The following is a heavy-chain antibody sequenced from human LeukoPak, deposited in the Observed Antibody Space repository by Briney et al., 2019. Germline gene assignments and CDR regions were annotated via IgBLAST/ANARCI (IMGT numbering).Heavy chain of an antibody. CDR2: ISWNSGNI. CDR1: GFTFDNYA. Sequence: GGSLRLSCTASGFTFDNYAIHWVRQAPGKGLEWVSGISWNSGNIGYADSVKGRFTISRDNAKNSLYLQMNSLRTEDTALYYCAKDRGGLAYYYGMDVWGQGTTVTVSS. V-gene: IGHV3-9*01. J-gene: IGHJ6*02. D-gene: IGHD2-15*01. CDR3: AKDRGGLAYYYGMDV.